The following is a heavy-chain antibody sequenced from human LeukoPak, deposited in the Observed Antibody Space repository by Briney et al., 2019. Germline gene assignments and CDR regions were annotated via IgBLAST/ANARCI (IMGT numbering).Heavy chain of an antibody. D-gene: IGHD6-19*01. CDR2: ISSSSGYI. V-gene: IGHV3-21*04. CDR3: AKDHLPGIVVADRDY. CDR1: GFTFSSYS. Sequence: SGGSLRLSCAASGFTFSSYSMNWVRQAPGKGLEWVSSISSSSGYIYYADSVKGRFTISRDNSKNTLYLQISSLRAEDTAVYYCAKDHLPGIVVADRDYWGQGTLVTVSS. J-gene: IGHJ4*02.